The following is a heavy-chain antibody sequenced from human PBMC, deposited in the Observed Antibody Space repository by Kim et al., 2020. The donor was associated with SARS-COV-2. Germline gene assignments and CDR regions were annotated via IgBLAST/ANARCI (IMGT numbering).Heavy chain of an antibody. J-gene: IGHJ5*02. D-gene: IGHD1-7*01. CDR1: GASITAYY. CDR3: ARKGDWNYANWFDP. V-gene: IGHV4-59*13. Sequence: SETLSLTCSVSGASITAYYWSWIRQPPGKGLEWIGYVHYTGSTNYNPSLESRVDMSVDTSKNQFSLRLTSVSAADTAVYYCARKGDWNYANWFDPWGQG. CDR2: VHYTGST.